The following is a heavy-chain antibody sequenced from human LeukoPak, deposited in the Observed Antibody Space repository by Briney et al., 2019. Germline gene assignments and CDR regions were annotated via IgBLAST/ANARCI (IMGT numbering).Heavy chain of an antibody. Sequence: GSLRLSCAASGITFSTYWMNWYRQAPGKGLEWVGNINQDASEINYVDSVRGRFTISRDNAKNSLHLQMNSLRAEDTAVYYCATDRDNSDWQKRFDSWGQGTLVTVSS. CDR3: ATDRDNSDWQKRFDS. CDR1: GITFSTYW. CDR2: INQDASEI. D-gene: IGHD2-21*02. J-gene: IGHJ4*02. V-gene: IGHV3-7*01.